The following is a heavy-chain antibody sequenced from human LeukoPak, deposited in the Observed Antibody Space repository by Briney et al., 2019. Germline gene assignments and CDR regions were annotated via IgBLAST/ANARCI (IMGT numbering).Heavy chain of an antibody. CDR3: ARDVLRYFDWSSPNDY. Sequence: PGGSLRLSCAASGFTFSDYYMSWIRQAPGKGLVWVSRINSDGSSTSYADSVKGRFTISRDNAKNTLYLQMNSLRAEDTAVYYCARDVLRYFDWSSPNDYWSQGTLVTVSS. D-gene: IGHD3-9*01. J-gene: IGHJ4*02. V-gene: IGHV3-74*01. CDR2: INSDGSST. CDR1: GFTFSDYY.